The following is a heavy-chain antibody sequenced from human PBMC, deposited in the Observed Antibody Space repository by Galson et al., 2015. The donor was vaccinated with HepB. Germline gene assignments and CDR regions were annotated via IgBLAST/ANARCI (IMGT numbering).Heavy chain of an antibody. CDR2: IVPIFGTA. D-gene: IGHD2-8*02. V-gene: IGHV1-69*06. CDR3: AKDLGRGSGGFDI. CDR1: GGTFSSYT. Sequence: SVKVSCKASGGTFSSYTISWVRQAPGQGLEWMGGIVPIFGTANYAQKFQGRVTIMADTSTGTAYMDMRSLKSDDTAVYYCAKDLGRGSGGFDIWGQGTMVIVS. J-gene: IGHJ3*02.